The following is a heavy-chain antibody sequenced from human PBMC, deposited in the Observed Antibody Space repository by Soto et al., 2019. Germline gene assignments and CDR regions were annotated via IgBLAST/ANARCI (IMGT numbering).Heavy chain of an antibody. Sequence: PGGSLRLSCAASGFTFSSYAMSWVRQAPGKGLEWVSAISGRGGSTYYADSVKGRFTISRDNSKNTLYLQMNSLRAEDTAVYYCAKYYDFWSGYLPGYGMDVWGQGTTVTVSS. CDR3: AKYYDFWSGYLPGYGMDV. D-gene: IGHD3-3*01. CDR1: GFTFSSYA. CDR2: ISGRGGST. V-gene: IGHV3-23*01. J-gene: IGHJ6*02.